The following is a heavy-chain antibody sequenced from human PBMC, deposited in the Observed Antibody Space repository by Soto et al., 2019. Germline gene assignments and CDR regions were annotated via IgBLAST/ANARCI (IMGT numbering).Heavy chain of an antibody. CDR2: VYTSGHT. V-gene: IGHV4-4*07. Sequence: QVQLQQSGPGLVKPSETLSLTCTVSGVSITDYYYTWIRQSAGKGLEWIGRVYTSGHTNFNPSLKSRVTMSVDRSKKQLSLNLTSVTAADTAVYYCATTRVRGFFDNWGQGTLVTVSS. D-gene: IGHD2-21*01. CDR1: GVSITDYY. CDR3: ATTRVRGFFDN. J-gene: IGHJ4*02.